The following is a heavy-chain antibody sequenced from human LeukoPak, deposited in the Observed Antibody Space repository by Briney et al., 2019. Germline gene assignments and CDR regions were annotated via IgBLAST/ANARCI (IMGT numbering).Heavy chain of an antibody. D-gene: IGHD1-26*01. J-gene: IGHJ4*02. CDR3: ARTGLSGSPEGGDY. CDR2: VSSYNGNT. V-gene: IGHV1-18*01. Sequence: ASVKVSCKASGYTFTSYGITWLRQAPGQGLEWMGWVSSYNGNTNHAQKLQGRVTMTTDTSTSTAYMELRSLRSDDTAVYYCARTGLSGSPEGGDYWGQGTLVTVSS. CDR1: GYTFTSYG.